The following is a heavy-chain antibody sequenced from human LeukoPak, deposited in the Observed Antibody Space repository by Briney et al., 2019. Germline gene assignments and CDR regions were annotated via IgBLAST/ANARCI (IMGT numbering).Heavy chain of an antibody. CDR1: GGSFSGYY. CDR3: ARGVLGWSGLSHFNYYYYYYMDV. V-gene: IGHV4-34*01. D-gene: IGHD1-26*01. CDR2: INHSGST. J-gene: IGHJ6*03. Sequence: SETLSLTCAVYGGSFSGYYWSWIRQPPGKGLEWIGEINHSGSTNYNPSLKSRVTISVDTSKNRFSLKLSSVTAADTAVYYCARGVLGWSGLSHFNYYYYYYMDVWGKGTTVTVSS.